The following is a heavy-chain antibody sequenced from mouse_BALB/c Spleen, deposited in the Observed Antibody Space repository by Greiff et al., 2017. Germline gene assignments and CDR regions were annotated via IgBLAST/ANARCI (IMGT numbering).Heavy chain of an antibody. D-gene: IGHD1-1*01. V-gene: IGHV2-9*02. CDR2: IWAGGST. CDR3: ARGDYYGSSSYYAMDY. Sequence: VQLVESGPGLVAPSQSLSITCTVSGFSLTSYGVHWVRQPPGKGLEWLGVIWAGGSTNYNSALMSRLSISKDNSKSQVFLKMNSLQTDDTAMYYCARGDYYGSSSYYAMDYWGQGTSVTVSS. J-gene: IGHJ4*01. CDR1: GFSLTSYG.